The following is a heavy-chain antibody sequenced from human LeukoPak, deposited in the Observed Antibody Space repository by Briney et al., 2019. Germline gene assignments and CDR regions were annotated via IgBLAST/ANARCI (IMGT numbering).Heavy chain of an antibody. J-gene: IGHJ5*02. CDR3: ARGGIVVVPAAPRRGYWFDP. CDR2: IIAIFGTA. D-gene: IGHD2-2*01. V-gene: IGHV1-69*05. Sequence: ASVKVSCKASGYTFTSYGMHWVRQAPGQGLEWMGGIIAIFGTANYAQKFQGRVTITTDESTSTAYMELSSLRSEDTAVYYCARGGIVVVPAAPRRGYWFDPWGQGTLVTVSS. CDR1: GYTFTSYG.